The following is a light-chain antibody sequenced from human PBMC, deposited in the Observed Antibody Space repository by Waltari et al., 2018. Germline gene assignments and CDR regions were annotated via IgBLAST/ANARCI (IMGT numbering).Light chain of an antibody. CDR2: GAS. Sequence: EIVMTQSSATLSVSPGERATLSCRASQSVSTNLAWFQQRSGQAPRLLLYGASTRATGIPAKFSGIGSGTEFTLTISSLQSEDFVLYYCQQYESWPLTFGGGTKVEI. V-gene: IGKV3-15*01. CDR1: QSVSTN. J-gene: IGKJ4*01. CDR3: QQYESWPLT.